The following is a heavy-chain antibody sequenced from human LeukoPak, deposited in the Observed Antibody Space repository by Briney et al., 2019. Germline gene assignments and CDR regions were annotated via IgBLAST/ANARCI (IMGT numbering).Heavy chain of an antibody. CDR3: ALPADVSRPEQLDAFDI. D-gene: IGHD6-13*01. Sequence: ASVKVSCKASGGTFSSYAISWVRQAPGQGLEWMGGIIPIFGTANYAQKFQGRVTVTADESTSTAYMELSSLRSEDTAVYYCALPADVSRPEQLDAFDIWGQGTMVTVSS. V-gene: IGHV1-69*13. CDR1: GGTFSSYA. CDR2: IIPIFGTA. J-gene: IGHJ3*02.